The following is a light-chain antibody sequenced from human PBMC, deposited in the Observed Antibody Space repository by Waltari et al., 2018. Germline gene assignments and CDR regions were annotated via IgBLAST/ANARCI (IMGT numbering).Light chain of an antibody. V-gene: IGLV3-25*03. Sequence: SYGLTQPPSVSVSPGQTARITCSGASLPRLYPYWYQQKAGQAPVLLIDKDSERPSGIPERFSGSSSGTTATLTISGVQAEDEADYFCQSADTNFANHVLFGGGTQLTVL. CDR1: SLPRLY. CDR3: QSADTNFANHVL. CDR2: KDS. J-gene: IGLJ2*01.